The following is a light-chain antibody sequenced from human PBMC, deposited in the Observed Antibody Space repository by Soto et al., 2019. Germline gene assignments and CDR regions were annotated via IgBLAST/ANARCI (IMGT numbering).Light chain of an antibody. CDR2: GAS. J-gene: IGKJ5*01. Sequence: EIVLTQSPGTLSLSLGERATLSCRASQSVSSSYLAWHQQKPGQAPRLLIYGASSRATGIPDRFSGSGSGTDFTLTISRLEPEDFAVYYCQQYGSSPRITFGQGTRLEIK. V-gene: IGKV3-20*01. CDR3: QQYGSSPRIT. CDR1: QSVSSSY.